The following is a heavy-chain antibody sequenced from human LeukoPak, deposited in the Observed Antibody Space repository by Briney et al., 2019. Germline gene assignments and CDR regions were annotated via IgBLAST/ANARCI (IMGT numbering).Heavy chain of an antibody. CDR1: GDSVSSNSVA. D-gene: IGHD6-13*01. CDR3: ARTEDSISWSPWGFDP. V-gene: IGHV6-1*01. Sequence: SQTLSLTCAISGDSVSSNSVAWNWIRQSPSRGLEWLGRTYYRSKWYNDFAASVKSRITINPDTSKNQFSLQLNSVTPEDTAVYYCARTEDSISWSPWGFDPWGQGTLVTVSS. J-gene: IGHJ5*02. CDR2: TYYRSKWYN.